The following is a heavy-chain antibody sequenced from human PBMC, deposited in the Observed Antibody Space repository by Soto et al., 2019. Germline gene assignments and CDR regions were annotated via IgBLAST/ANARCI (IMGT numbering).Heavy chain of an antibody. J-gene: IGHJ4*02. Sequence: QVQLVQSGAEVKNPGASMRVCCRSAGFSFSSFEIYCVRQDPRQGFEWVGRINLKGGDPVFEQNFQGRASMGRTTSVRIADMELIGLKVEDTGGYYWARGRGGGVFGMLGHWGQRNPVSVSS. CDR3: ARGRGGGVFGMLGH. D-gene: IGHD3-3*01. V-gene: IGHV1-8*01. CDR1: GFSFSSFE. CDR2: INLKGGDP.